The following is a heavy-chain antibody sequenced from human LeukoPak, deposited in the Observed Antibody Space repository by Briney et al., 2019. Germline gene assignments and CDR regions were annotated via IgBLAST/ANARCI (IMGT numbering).Heavy chain of an antibody. CDR1: GYTFTGYY. Sequence: ASVKVSCKASGYTFTGYYLHWVRQAPGQGLEGMGWINPNSGDTNYAQKFQGRVTMTRDTSISTGYLELSRLRSDDTAVFYCARGDSSPYYYFDYWGQGTLVTVSS. V-gene: IGHV1-2*02. J-gene: IGHJ4*02. CDR3: ARGDSSPYYYFDY. D-gene: IGHD3-22*01. CDR2: INPNSGDT.